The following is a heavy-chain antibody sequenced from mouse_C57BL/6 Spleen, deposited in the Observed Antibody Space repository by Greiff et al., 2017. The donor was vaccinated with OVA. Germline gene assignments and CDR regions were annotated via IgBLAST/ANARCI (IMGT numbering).Heavy chain of an antibody. Sequence: QVQLQQPGAELVKPGASVKLSCKASGYTFTSYWMHWVKQRPGRGLEWIGRIDPNSGGTKYNEKFKSKATLTVDKPSSTAYMQLSSLTSEDSAVCYCAREGSTMVTTGFAYWGQGTLVTVSA. CDR2: IDPNSGGT. J-gene: IGHJ3*01. CDR3: AREGSTMVTTGFAY. CDR1: GYTFTSYW. D-gene: IGHD2-2*01. V-gene: IGHV1-72*01.